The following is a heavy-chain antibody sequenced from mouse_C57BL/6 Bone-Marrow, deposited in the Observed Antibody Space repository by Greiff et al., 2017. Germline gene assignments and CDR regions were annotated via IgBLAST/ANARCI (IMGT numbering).Heavy chain of an antibody. V-gene: IGHV6-3*01. J-gene: IGHJ3*01. CDR1: GFTFSNYW. Sequence: EVKLMESGGGLVQPGGSMKLSCVASGFTFSNYWMNWVRQTPEKGLEWVAQISLNSDNYATNYAESVKGRFTISREYTTSRVFLRIINCGAEDTGIYYCTVEVLAYWGQGTLVTVSA. CDR2: ISLNSDNYAT. CDR3: TVEVLAY.